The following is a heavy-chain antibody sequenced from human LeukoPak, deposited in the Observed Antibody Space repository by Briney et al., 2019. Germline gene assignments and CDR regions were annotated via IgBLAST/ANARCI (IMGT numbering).Heavy chain of an antibody. CDR3: ARRYCSGTSCYVLSYYYGMDV. D-gene: IGHD2-2*01. CDR1: GLSFSSYA. V-gene: IGHV3-30*04. J-gene: IGHJ6*02. Sequence: GGSLRLSCAASGLSFSSYAMHWVRQAPGKGLEWVAVISYDGSNKYYADCVKGRFTISRDNSKNTLYLQMNSLRAPDTAVYYCARRYCSGTSCYVLSYYYGMDVWGQGTTVTVSS. CDR2: ISYDGSNK.